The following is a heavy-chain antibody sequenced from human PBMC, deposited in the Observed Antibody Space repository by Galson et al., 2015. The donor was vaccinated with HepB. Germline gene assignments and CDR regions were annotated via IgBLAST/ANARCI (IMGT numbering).Heavy chain of an antibody. V-gene: IGHV3-30*03. J-gene: IGHJ4*02. D-gene: IGHD6-19*01. CDR1: GFTLSSYA. CDR3: ARDSGYVSGWYAGRGGFDY. Sequence: SLRLSCAASGFTLSSYAIHWVRQVPGKGLEWVTVISYDGRTQNYADSVMGRFTISRDNSKDTVYLQMSSLRADDTAVYYCARDSGYVSGWYAGRGGFDYWGQGALVIVSS. CDR2: ISYDGRTQ.